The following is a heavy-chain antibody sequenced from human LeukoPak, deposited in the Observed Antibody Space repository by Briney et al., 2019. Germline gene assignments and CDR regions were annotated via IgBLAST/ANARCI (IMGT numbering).Heavy chain of an antibody. Sequence: GASVTVSCKASGYTFTGYYMHWVRQAPGQGLEWMGWINPNSGGTNYAQKFQGRVTMTRDTSISTAYMELSRLRSDDTAVYYCARDCLWFGDWSGANWFDPWGQGTLVTVSS. V-gene: IGHV1-2*02. CDR3: ARDCLWFGDWSGANWFDP. CDR1: GYTFTGYY. D-gene: IGHD3-10*01. CDR2: INPNSGGT. J-gene: IGHJ5*02.